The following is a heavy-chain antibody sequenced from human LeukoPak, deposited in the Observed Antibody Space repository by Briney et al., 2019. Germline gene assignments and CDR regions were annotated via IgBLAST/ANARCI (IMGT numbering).Heavy chain of an antibody. D-gene: IGHD6-13*01. Sequence: ASVKVSCKASGYTFTDYYIHWVRQAPGQGLEWMGWINPNSGDTNSAQKFQGRVTMTRDTSISTAYMELSSLRSDDTAVYYCARDRRIAAAYYYYYVDVWGKGTTVTISS. V-gene: IGHV1-2*02. J-gene: IGHJ6*03. CDR2: INPNSGDT. CDR3: ARDRRIAAAYYYYYVDV. CDR1: GYTFTDYY.